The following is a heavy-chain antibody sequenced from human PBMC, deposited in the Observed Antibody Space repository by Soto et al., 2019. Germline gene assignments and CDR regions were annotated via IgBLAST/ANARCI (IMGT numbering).Heavy chain of an antibody. CDR1: GYTFTSYG. CDR3: ASSFGVVTYYYGMDV. CDR2: INTNTGNP. J-gene: IGHJ6*02. D-gene: IGHD3-3*01. Sequence: ASVKVSCKASGYTFTSYGMNWVRQAPGQGLEWMGWINTNTGNPTYAQGFTGRFVFSLDTSVSTAYLQICSLKAEDTAVYYCASSFGVVTYYYGMDVWGQGTTVNVSS. V-gene: IGHV7-4-1*01.